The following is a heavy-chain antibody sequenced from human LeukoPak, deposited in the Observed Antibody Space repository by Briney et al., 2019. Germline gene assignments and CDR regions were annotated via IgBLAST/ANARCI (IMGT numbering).Heavy chain of an antibody. V-gene: IGHV1-2*02. CDR2: INPNSGGT. D-gene: IGHD3-3*01. J-gene: IGHJ4*02. Sequence: ASVKVSCKASGYTFTGYYMHWVRQAPGQGLEWMGWINPNSGGTNYAQKFKGRVTMTRDTSISTAYMELSRLRSDDTAVYYCATPALYDFWNEGFDYWGQGTLVTVSS. CDR3: ATPALYDFWNEGFDY. CDR1: GYTFTGYY.